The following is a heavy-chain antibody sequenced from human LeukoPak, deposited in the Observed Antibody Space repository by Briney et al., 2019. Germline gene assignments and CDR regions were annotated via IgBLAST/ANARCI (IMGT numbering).Heavy chain of an antibody. J-gene: IGHJ4*02. CDR3: ATYRQVLLPFES. D-gene: IGHD5-18*01. Sequence: GGSLRLSCAASGFTFSSYSMNWVRQAPGKGLEWVSSISSSSSYIYYADSVKGRFTISRDNAKNSLYLQMNSLRAEDTATYYCATYRQVLLPFESWGQGTLVTVSS. V-gene: IGHV3-21*04. CDR1: GFTFSSYS. CDR2: ISSSSSYI.